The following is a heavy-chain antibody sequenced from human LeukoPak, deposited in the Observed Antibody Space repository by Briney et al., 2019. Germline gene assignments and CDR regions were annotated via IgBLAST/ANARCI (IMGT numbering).Heavy chain of an antibody. CDR1: GGPISSYY. CDR3: ARRGRNSSGWQDYL. CDR2: IYHTGST. J-gene: IGHJ4*02. D-gene: IGHD6-25*01. Sequence: SETLSLTCTVSGGPISSYYWSWIRQPPGKGLEWIANIYHTGSTNYNPSLSSRVTISIDTAKNQFSLKLTSVTAADTAVYYCARRGRNSSGWQDYLWGQGTLVTVSS. V-gene: IGHV4-59*01.